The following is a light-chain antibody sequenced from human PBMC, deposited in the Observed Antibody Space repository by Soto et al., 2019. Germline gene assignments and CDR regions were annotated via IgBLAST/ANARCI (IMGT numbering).Light chain of an antibody. Sequence: QSVLTQPPSASRTPGQRVTISCSGSSSNIGSNTVNWYQQLPGTAPKLLIYRNNQRPSGVPDRFSGSKSGTSASLAISGLPSEDDADYYCAAWDDSLNGWVFGGGTKLTVL. V-gene: IGLV1-44*01. J-gene: IGLJ3*02. CDR2: RNN. CDR3: AAWDDSLNGWV. CDR1: SSNIGSNT.